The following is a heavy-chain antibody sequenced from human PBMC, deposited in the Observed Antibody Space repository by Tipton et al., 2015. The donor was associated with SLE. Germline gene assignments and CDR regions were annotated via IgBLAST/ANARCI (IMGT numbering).Heavy chain of an antibody. D-gene: IGHD3-16*01. Sequence: TLSLTCAVYGGSFSGYYWSWIRQPPGKGLEWIGESNPSGSTNYNPSLKSRVTISIDTSKSHFSLKLTSVTAADTAVYYCARMEGMITYGGIAGLWGQGTVVTVSS. J-gene: IGHJ4*02. CDR2: SNPSGST. CDR3: ARMEGMITYGGIAGL. V-gene: IGHV4-34*01. CDR1: GGSFSGYY.